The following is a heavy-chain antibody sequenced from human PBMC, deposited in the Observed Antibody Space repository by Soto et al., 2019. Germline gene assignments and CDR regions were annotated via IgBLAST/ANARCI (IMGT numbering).Heavy chain of an antibody. Sequence: GGSLRLSCAASGFTFSSYGMHWVRQAPGKGLEWVAVISYDGSNKYYADSVKGRFTISRDNSKNTLYLQMNSLRAEDTAVYYCAKDQVPSSSWNWFDPWGQGTQVTVSS. CDR2: ISYDGSNK. J-gene: IGHJ5*02. CDR3: AKDQVPSSSWNWFDP. CDR1: GFTFSSYG. D-gene: IGHD6-13*01. V-gene: IGHV3-30*18.